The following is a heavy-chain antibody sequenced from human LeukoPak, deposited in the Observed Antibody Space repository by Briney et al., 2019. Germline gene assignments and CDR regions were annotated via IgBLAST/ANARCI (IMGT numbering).Heavy chain of an antibody. J-gene: IGHJ4*02. CDR2: IYYSGST. CDR1: GGSISSSSYY. CDR3: AREITMVRGAPGY. D-gene: IGHD3-10*01. V-gene: IGHV4-39*07. Sequence: PSETLSLTCTVSGGSISSSSYYWGWIRQPPGKGLEWIGSIYYSGSTYYNPSLKSRVTISVDTSKNQFSLKLSSVTAADTAVYYCAREITMVRGAPGYWGQGTLVTVSS.